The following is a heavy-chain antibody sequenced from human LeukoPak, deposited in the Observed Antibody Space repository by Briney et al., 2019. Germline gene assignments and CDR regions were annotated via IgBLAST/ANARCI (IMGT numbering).Heavy chain of an antibody. J-gene: IGHJ4*02. CDR3: AKRGGSYIGYFDY. D-gene: IGHD1-26*01. CDR1: GFTFSSYS. CDR2: ISSRSSTI. V-gene: IGHV3-48*01. Sequence: SGGSLRLSCAASGFTFSSYSMNWVRQAPGKGLEWVSYISSRSSTIYYADSVQGRFTVSRDNSKNTLYLQMNSLRPEDTAVYYCAKRGGSYIGYFDYWGQGTLVTVSS.